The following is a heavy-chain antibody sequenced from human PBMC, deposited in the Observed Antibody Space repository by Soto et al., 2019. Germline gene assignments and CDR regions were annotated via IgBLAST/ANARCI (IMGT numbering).Heavy chain of an antibody. D-gene: IGHD2-2*01. V-gene: IGHV1-2*02. CDR1: GYTFTGYY. J-gene: IGHJ6*02. CDR3: ARERYQVISDGMDV. Sequence: ASVKVSCKASGYTFTGYYIHWVREAPGQGLEWMGWINPQTGGTSYGQKFQGRVTLSRDTSINTAHLELSRLRFDDAAVYFCARERYQVISDGMDVWGQGTTVTVS. CDR2: INPQTGGT.